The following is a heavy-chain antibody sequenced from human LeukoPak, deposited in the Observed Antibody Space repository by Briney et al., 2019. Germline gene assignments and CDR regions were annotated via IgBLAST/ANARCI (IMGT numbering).Heavy chain of an antibody. CDR2: ISYDGSNK. D-gene: IGHD6-6*01. J-gene: IGHJ4*02. V-gene: IGHV3-30*18. CDR3: AKGRVYSSSPTSDY. Sequence: PGRSLRLSCAASGFTFSSYGMHWVSQAPGKGLEWVAVISYDGSNKYYADSVKGRFTISRDNSKNTLYLQMNSLRAEDTAVYYCAKGRVYSSSPTSDYWGQGTLVTVSS. CDR1: GFTFSSYG.